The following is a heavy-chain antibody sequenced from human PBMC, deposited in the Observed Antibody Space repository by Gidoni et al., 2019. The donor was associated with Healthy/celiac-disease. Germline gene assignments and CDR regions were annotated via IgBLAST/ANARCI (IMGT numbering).Heavy chain of an antibody. CDR2: IYHSGST. Sequence: QVQLQESGPGLVKPSETLSLTCAVPGYSLSSGYYWGWIRQPPGKGLEWIGSIYHSGSTYYNPSLKSRVTISVDTSKNQFSLKLSSVTAADTAVYYCARGGYNWNDGPLDYWGQGTLVTVSS. D-gene: IGHD1-1*01. CDR1: GYSLSSGYY. V-gene: IGHV4-38-2*01. J-gene: IGHJ4*02. CDR3: ARGGYNWNDGPLDY.